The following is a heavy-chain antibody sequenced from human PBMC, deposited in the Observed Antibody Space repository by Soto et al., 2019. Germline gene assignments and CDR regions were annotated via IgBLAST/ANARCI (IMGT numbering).Heavy chain of an antibody. D-gene: IGHD2-15*01. CDR2: IKHDGSEK. V-gene: IGHV3-7*01. CDR1: GFTFSNYW. CDR3: ARDYLYCSGGRCYPNY. Sequence: EVQLVESGGTLVQPGGSLRLSCAASGFTFSNYWMTWVHQAPGKGLEWVANIKHDGSEKYYVDSVKGRFTISRDNAKNSLYLQMSSLRVEDTAVYYCARDYLYCSGGRCYPNYWGQGTLVTVSS. J-gene: IGHJ4*02.